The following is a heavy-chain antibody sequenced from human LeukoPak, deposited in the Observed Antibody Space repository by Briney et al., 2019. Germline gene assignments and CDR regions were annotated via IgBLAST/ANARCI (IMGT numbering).Heavy chain of an antibody. CDR3: AKGDDYYYGSGSYYSFDY. CDR2: ISGSGGST. CDR1: GFTFSSYA. Sequence: QPGGSLRLSCAASGFTFSSYAMSWVRQAPGKGLEWVSAISGSGGSTYYADSVKGRFTISRDNSKNTLYLQMNSLRAEDTAVYYCAKGDDYYYGSGSYYSFDYWGQGTLVTVSS. J-gene: IGHJ4*02. D-gene: IGHD3-10*01. V-gene: IGHV3-23*01.